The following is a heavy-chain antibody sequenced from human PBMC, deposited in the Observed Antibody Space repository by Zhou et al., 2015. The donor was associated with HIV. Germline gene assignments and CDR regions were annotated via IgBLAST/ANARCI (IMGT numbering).Heavy chain of an antibody. J-gene: IGHJ3*02. V-gene: IGHV1-69*06. CDR2: IIPVFGTA. D-gene: IGHD3-10*01. CDR1: GGTFNNYG. Sequence: QVQLVQSGAEVKRPGSSVKVSCQASGGTFNNYGFSWVRQAPGQGLEWMGGIIPVFGTANYAQKFQGRVTITADKSTSTAYMELSSLRSEDTAVYYCARDPLRDYYGSGSYWDAFDIWGQGTMVTVSS. CDR3: ARDPLRDYYGSGSYWDAFDI.